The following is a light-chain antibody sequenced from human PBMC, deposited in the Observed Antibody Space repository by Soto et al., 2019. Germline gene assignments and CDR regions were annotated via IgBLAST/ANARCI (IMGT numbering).Light chain of an antibody. J-gene: IGKJ1*01. CDR2: LGS. V-gene: IGKV2-28*01. CDR1: QSLLHSNGYNY. Sequence: DFVITQSPLSLPVTPGEPASISCRSSQSLLHSNGYNYLDWYLQKPGQSPQLLIYLGSNRASGVPDRFSGSGSGTDFTLKISRVEAEDVGVYYCMQALQTPTFGQGTKVDIK. CDR3: MQALQTPT.